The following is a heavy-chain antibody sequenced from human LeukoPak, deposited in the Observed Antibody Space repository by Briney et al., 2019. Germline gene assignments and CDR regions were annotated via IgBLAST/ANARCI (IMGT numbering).Heavy chain of an antibody. J-gene: IGHJ3*02. CDR1: GDSITSRTYY. CDR3: ARHRYYDSWVHTGAFDI. V-gene: IGHV4-39*01. D-gene: IGHD3-3*01. Sequence: SETLSLTCTVTGDSITSRTYYRAWIRQPAGQGLEWIGTIYYSGTTHYNPSLKSRVTISLDTSSNQLSLGLTSVIAMDTAIYYCARHRYYDSWVHTGAFDIWGHGTTVTVSS. CDR2: IYYSGTT.